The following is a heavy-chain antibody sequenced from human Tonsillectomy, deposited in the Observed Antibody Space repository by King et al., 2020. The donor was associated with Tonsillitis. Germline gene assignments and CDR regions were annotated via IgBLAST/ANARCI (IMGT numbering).Heavy chain of an antibody. CDR2: IYTSGST. D-gene: IGHD4-23*01. V-gene: IGHV4-61*02. CDR3: ARGGTTVVTPPGAFDI. CDR1: GVSISSGSYY. J-gene: IGHJ3*02. Sequence: QLQESGPGLVKPSQTLSLTCTVSGVSISSGSYYWSWIRQPAGKGLEWIGRIYTSGSTNYNPSLKSRVTMSVDTSKNKFSLKLSSVTAADTAVYYCARGGTTVVTPPGAFDIWGQGTMVTVSS.